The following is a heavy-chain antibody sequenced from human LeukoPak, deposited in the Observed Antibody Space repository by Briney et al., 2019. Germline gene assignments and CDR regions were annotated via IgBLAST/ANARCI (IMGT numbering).Heavy chain of an antibody. J-gene: IGHJ4*02. CDR2: IKQDESEK. D-gene: IGHD2-15*01. CDR1: GFTFSGYW. Sequence: PGGSLRLSCAASGFTFSGYWMSWVRQAPGRGLEWVATIKQDESEKTYVDSVEGQFTSSRDNAKSSLFLQMDSLRAEDTAVYYCARFGMDAAIDYWGQGTLVTVSS. CDR3: ARFGMDAAIDY. V-gene: IGHV3-7*01.